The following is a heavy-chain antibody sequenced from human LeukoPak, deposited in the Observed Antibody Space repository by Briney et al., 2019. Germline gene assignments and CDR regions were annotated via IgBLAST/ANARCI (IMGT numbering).Heavy chain of an antibody. CDR2: ISSSGRTI. CDR3: AREQQLEIDY. D-gene: IGHD6-13*01. J-gene: IGHJ4*02. Sequence: WESLTLSCAASGFSFSDYYMRWIRQAPRRGVEGVSYISSSGRTIYYVDSVKGRFTISRDNAKNSLYLQMNSLRAEDTAVYYCAREQQLEIDYWGQGTLVTVSS. V-gene: IGHV3-11*01. CDR1: GFSFSDYY.